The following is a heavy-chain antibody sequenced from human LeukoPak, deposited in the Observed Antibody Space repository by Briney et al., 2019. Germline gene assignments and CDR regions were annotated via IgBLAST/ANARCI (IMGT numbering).Heavy chain of an antibody. D-gene: IGHD5-18*01. J-gene: IGHJ4*02. CDR1: GFTFSSYW. CDR3: ARDAGYGYDRFDY. V-gene: IGHV3-74*01. CDR2: INSDGSST. Sequence: GGSLRLSCAASGFTFSSYWMHWVRQAPGKGLVWVSRINSDGSSTSYADSVKGRFTISRDNAKNSLYLQMNSLRAEDTAVYYCARDAGYGYDRFDYWGQGTQVTVSS.